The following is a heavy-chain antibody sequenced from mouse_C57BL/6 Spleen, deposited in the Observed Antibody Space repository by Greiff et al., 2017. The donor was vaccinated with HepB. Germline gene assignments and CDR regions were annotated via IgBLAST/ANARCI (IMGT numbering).Heavy chain of an antibody. J-gene: IGHJ4*01. CDR3: ALYGNYVENAMDY. Sequence: QVQLKQSGAELVKPGASVKISCKASGYAFSSYWMNWVKQRPGKGLEWIGQIYPGDGDTNYNGKFKGKATLTAEKSSSTAYMQLSRLTYEDSAVYFCALYGNYVENAMDYWGQGTSVTVSS. V-gene: IGHV1-80*01. D-gene: IGHD2-1*01. CDR2: IYPGDGDT. CDR1: GYAFSSYW.